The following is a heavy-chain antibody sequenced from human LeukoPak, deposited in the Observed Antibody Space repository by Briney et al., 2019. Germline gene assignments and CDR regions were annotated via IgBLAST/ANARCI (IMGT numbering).Heavy chain of an antibody. CDR3: AKFRYSSSWDDAFDI. J-gene: IGHJ3*02. V-gene: IGHV3-23*01. CDR1: GFTFSNYY. CDR2: ISGTGNSK. Sequence: GGSLRLSCVTSGFTFSNYYMTWIRQAPGKGLEWVSYISGTGNSKYYADSVKGRFTISRDNSKNTLYLQMNSLRAEDTAVYYCAKFRYSSSWDDAFDIWGQGTMVTVSS. D-gene: IGHD6-13*01.